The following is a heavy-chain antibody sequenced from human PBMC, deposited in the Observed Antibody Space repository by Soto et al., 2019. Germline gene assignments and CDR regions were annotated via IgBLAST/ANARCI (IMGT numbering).Heavy chain of an antibody. Sequence: QVQLVESGGGVVQPGRSLRLSCAASGFTFSSYAMHWVRQAPGQGLEWVAVTSYDGSNNYYADSVKGRFTISRDNSKNTLYLQMNSLRAEDTAVYYCARATVTTSDDAFDIWAKGQWSPSLQ. J-gene: IGHJ3*02. CDR2: TSYDGSNN. CDR3: ARATVTTSDDAFDI. D-gene: IGHD4-4*01. CDR1: GFTFSSYA. V-gene: IGHV3-30-3*01.